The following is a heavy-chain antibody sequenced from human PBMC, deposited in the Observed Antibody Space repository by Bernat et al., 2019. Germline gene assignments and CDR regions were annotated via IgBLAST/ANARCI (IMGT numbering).Heavy chain of an antibody. V-gene: IGHV3-43*02. D-gene: IGHD3-16*01. Sequence: EVQLVESGGGVVQPGGSLRLSCAASGFTFDDYAMHWVRQAPGKGLEWVSLISGDGGSKSYEDSVKGRFTISRDNSKNSLYLQMNSLGTEDTALYYCALRGGATFDYWGQGTLVTVSS. CDR1: GFTFDDYA. J-gene: IGHJ4*02. CDR2: ISGDGGSK. CDR3: ALRGGATFDY.